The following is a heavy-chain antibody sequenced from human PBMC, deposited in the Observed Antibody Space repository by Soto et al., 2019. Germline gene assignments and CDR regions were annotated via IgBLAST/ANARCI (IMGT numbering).Heavy chain of an antibody. V-gene: IGHV3-30*18. CDR3: EKGKEDGSNCLSYGMDV. D-gene: IGHD3-10*01. J-gene: IGHJ6*02. CDR2: ISYDGSNK. Sequence: QVQLVESGGGVVQPGRSLRLSCAASGFTFSSYGMHWVRQAPGKGLEWVAVISYDGSNKYYADSVKGRFTISRDNSKKTLYLQMNSLRAEDTAVYYCEKGKEDGSNCLSYGMDVWGQGTTVTVSS. CDR1: GFTFSSYG.